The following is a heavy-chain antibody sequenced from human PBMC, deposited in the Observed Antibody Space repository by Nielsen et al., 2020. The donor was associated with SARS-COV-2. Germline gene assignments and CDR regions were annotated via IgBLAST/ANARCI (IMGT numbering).Heavy chain of an antibody. Sequence: TLSLTCGVSGASISSNVWWSWIRQPPGKGLEWIGYIYYSGSTNYNPSLKSRVTISVDTSKNQFSLKLSSVTAADTAVYYCARDRFGDSWFDPWGQGTLVTVSS. J-gene: IGHJ5*02. V-gene: IGHV4-59*01. CDR2: IYYSGST. CDR1: GASISSNVW. D-gene: IGHD3-10*01. CDR3: ARDRFGDSWFDP.